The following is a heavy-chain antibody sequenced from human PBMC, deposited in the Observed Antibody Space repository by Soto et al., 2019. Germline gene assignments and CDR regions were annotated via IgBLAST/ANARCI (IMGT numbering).Heavy chain of an antibody. CDR2: ISGSSNII. CDR1: GFTLSPYS. D-gene: IGHD6-19*01. V-gene: IGHV3-48*01. CDR3: VRLTVVGRVGDC. Sequence: VGSLRLSCAASGFTLSPYSMNWVRQAPGKGLEWISYISGSSNIINYADSVKGRFTISRDNAKNSLYLQMNSLRAEDTAVYYCVRLTVVGRVGDCWGQGTLVTVSS. J-gene: IGHJ4*02.